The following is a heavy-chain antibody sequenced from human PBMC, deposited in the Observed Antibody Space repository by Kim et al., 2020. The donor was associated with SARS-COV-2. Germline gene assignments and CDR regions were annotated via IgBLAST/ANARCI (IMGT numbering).Heavy chain of an antibody. J-gene: IGHJ4*02. CDR2: IDANGHGT. D-gene: IGHD3-16*02. CDR3: AREHELWGLIIPLGY. V-gene: IGHV3-74*01. CDR1: GYSFSNYW. Sequence: GGSLRLSCEGSGYSFSNYWMHWVRQAPGKGLEWISRIDANGHGTTYADSVEGRFTISRDNAKSTLYLQMNSLEAEDTAIYFCAREHELWGLIIPLGYWGQGTLVTVSS.